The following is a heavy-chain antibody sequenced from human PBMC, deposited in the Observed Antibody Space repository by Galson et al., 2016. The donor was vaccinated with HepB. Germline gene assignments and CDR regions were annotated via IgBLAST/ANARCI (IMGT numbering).Heavy chain of an antibody. CDR2: IYYSEDA. Sequence: LSLTCSVSGGSIRNGDFYWSWIRQPPGKGLEWIGNIYYSEDAFFNESLKSRATISLDTSKNQFSLRLTSVTAADTAVYFCARLRYLDWFFDYWGPGTLVTVSS. V-gene: IGHV4-30-4*01. CDR1: GGSIRNGDFY. D-gene: IGHD3-9*01. CDR3: ARLRYLDWFFDY. J-gene: IGHJ4*02.